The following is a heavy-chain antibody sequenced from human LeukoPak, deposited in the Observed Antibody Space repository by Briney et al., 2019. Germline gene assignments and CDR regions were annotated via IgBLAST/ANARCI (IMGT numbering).Heavy chain of an antibody. Sequence: GASMKVSCKASGYTFTTHDINWVRQATGQGLEWLGWMSPNSGDTGYAQKFQGRVTMTSDSSISTAYMELSSLRSEDTATYYCVRTPPNWGFDYWGQGTLVTVSS. J-gene: IGHJ4*02. V-gene: IGHV1-8*01. CDR1: GYTFTTHD. CDR2: MSPNSGDT. CDR3: VRTPPNWGFDY. D-gene: IGHD7-27*01.